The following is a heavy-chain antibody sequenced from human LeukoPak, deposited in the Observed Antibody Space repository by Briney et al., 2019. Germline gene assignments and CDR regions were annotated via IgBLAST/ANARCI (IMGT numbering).Heavy chain of an antibody. CDR1: GFTFSNYW. J-gene: IGHJ4*02. V-gene: IGHV3-74*01. Sequence: GGSLRLSCAASGFTFSNYWMHWVRQAPGKGLVWVSRINSDGSITTYADSAQGRFTISRDNAKNTLYLQMNSLRVEDTAVYYCARDYNWNPPDYWGQGTLVTVSS. CDR2: INSDGSIT. CDR3: ARDYNWNPPDY. D-gene: IGHD1-1*01.